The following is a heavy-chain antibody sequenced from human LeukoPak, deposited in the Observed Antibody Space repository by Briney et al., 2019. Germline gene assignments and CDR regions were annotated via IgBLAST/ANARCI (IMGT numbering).Heavy chain of an antibody. V-gene: IGHV1-18*01. CDR3: ARVQSLIVVAKDALDI. J-gene: IGHJ3*02. Sequence: ISAYNGNTNYAQKLQGRVTMTTDTSTSTAYMELRSLRSDDTAVYYCARVQSLIVVAKDALDIWGQGTMVTVSS. D-gene: IGHD3-22*01. CDR2: ISAYNGNT.